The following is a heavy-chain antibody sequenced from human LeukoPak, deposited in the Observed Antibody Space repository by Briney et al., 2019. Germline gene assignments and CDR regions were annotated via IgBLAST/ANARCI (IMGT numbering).Heavy chain of an antibody. V-gene: IGHV1-46*01. CDR2: INPSGGST. CDR1: GYTFTSYY. J-gene: IGHJ5*02. CDR3: AKSVYTIIAVTEGATNWFDP. D-gene: IGHD6-19*01. Sequence: ASVKVSCKASGYTFTSYYMHWVRQAPGQGLEWMGIINPSGGSTRYAQKFQGRLTMTRDTSTSTVYMGLSSLRSEDTAVYYCAKSVYTIIAVTEGATNWFDPWGEGTLVTVSS.